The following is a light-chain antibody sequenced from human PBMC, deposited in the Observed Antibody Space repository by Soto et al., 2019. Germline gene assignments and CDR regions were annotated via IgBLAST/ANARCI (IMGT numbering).Light chain of an antibody. V-gene: IGKV1-39*01. CDR3: QHSHSTPVT. CDR1: QSISNY. CDR2: AAS. Sequence: DIQMTQSPSSLSASVGDRVTITCRASQSISNYLNWYQQKPGKAPKLLIYAASNLQSGVPSRFSGSGSGTDFTLTISSLQFEDFATYYCQHSHSTPVTFGGGTKVEIK. J-gene: IGKJ4*01.